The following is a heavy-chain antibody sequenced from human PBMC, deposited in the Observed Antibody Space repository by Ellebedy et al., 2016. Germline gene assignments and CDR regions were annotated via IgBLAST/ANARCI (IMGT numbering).Heavy chain of an antibody. J-gene: IGHJ3*02. D-gene: IGHD1-26*01. CDR2: ISWNSGSI. V-gene: IGHV3-9*01. Sequence: SLKISXAASGFTFDDYAMHWVRQAPGKGLEWVSGISWNSGSIGYADSVKGRFTISRDNAKNSLYLQMNSLRAEDTALYYCAKDQSGSYFHDAFDIWGQGTMVTVSS. CDR3: AKDQSGSYFHDAFDI. CDR1: GFTFDDYA.